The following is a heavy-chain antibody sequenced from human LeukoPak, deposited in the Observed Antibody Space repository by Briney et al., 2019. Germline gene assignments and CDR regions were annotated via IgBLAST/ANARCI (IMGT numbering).Heavy chain of an antibody. CDR2: IGSAGYT. V-gene: IGHV3-13*01. D-gene: IGHD1-14*01. CDR3: VRQPDSARYGFDY. Sequence: GGSLRLSCEVSGFTFDNNDMHWVRQTTGKGLEWVSAIGSAGYTYYADSVRGRFAITRDNAKQSLYLQMNSLRVEDTAVYHCVRQPDSARYGFDYWGRGTQVTVSS. CDR1: GFTFDNND. J-gene: IGHJ4*02.